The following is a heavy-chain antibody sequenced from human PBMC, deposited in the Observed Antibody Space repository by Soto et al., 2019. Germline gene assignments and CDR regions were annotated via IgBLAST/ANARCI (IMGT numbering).Heavy chain of an antibody. CDR1: GGSISSGDDF. J-gene: IGHJ6*02. CDR3: ARDRAKWKDYYYYGMDV. CDR2: IYYSGST. V-gene: IGHV4-30-4*01. Sequence: QVQLQESGPGLVKPSQTLSLTCTVSGGSISSGDDFWTWIRQPPGKGLEWIGYIYYSGSTYYNPSLKSRLTMSVDMSKNQFSLKLSSVTAADTAVYYCARDRAKWKDYYYYGMDVCGQGTTVTVSS. D-gene: IGHD1-20*01.